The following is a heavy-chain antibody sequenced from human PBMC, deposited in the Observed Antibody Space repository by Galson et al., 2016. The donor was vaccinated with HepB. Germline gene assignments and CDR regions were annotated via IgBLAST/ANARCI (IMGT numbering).Heavy chain of an antibody. J-gene: IGHJ4*02. Sequence: SLRLSCAAPGFTFSSYGMHWVRQAPGKGLEWVAVISYDGSTKYYADSVKGRFTISRDNAKNTLDLQMNSLRPDDTAVYYCAKDPAGGQNDPFFEYWGQGTLVIVSS. CDR1: GFTFSSYG. CDR3: AKDPAGGQNDPFFEY. CDR2: ISYDGSTK. V-gene: IGHV3-30*18. D-gene: IGHD1-1*01.